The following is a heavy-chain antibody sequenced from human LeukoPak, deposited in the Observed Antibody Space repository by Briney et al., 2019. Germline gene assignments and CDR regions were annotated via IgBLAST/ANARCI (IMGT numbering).Heavy chain of an antibody. CDR3: AREAKGGSSHLFY. Sequence: ASVKVSCKASGYTFTGYYMHWVRQAPGQGLEWMGWINPNSGGTNYAQKFQGRVIMTRDTSISTAYMELSRLRSDDTAVYYCAREAKGGSSHLFYWGQGTLVTVSS. CDR1: GYTFTGYY. V-gene: IGHV1-2*02. D-gene: IGHD3-16*01. CDR2: INPNSGGT. J-gene: IGHJ4*02.